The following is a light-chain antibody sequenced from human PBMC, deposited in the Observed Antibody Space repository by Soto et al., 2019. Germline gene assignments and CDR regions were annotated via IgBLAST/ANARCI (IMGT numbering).Light chain of an antibody. J-gene: IGKJ1*01. Sequence: EIVMTQSPATLSVSQGERATLSCRASERIASNLAWYQQKPGQAPRLLIYGASTRAPGFPARFSGSGSGTDFTLTISSLQSEDFAVYYCQQYNNWPWTFGQGTKVDNK. CDR3: QQYNNWPWT. V-gene: IGKV3-15*01. CDR2: GAS. CDR1: ERIASN.